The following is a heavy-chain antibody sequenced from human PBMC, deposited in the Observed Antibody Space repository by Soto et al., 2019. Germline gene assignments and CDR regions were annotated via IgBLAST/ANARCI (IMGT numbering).Heavy chain of an antibody. D-gene: IGHD3-9*01. Sequence: SETLSLTCTVSGGSIISGDYYFICIRQPPWNGLELIGYIYYSGSTYYNPSLKSRVTISVDTSKNQFSLKLSSVTAADTAVYYCARENGDILTGYYSGGMDVWGQGTTVTVSS. CDR3: ARENGDILTGYYSGGMDV. V-gene: IGHV4-30-4*01. CDR2: IYYSGST. CDR1: GGSIISGDYY. J-gene: IGHJ6*02.